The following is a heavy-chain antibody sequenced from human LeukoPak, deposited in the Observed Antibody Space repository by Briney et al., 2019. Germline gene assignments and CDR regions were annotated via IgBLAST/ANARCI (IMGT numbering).Heavy chain of an antibody. CDR3: ARDRGYSGYDV. J-gene: IGHJ4*02. Sequence: ASVRVSCTASGYTFTGYYMHWVRQAPGQGLEWLGWISPNTGGTHYAQNFQDRVTMTRDTSISTAYMDLSRLRSDDTAVYYCARDRGYSGYDVWGQGTLVTVSS. D-gene: IGHD5-12*01. V-gene: IGHV1-2*02. CDR1: GYTFTGYY. CDR2: ISPNTGGT.